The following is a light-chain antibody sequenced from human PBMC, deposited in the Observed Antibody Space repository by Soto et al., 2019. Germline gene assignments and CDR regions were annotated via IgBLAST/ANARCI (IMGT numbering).Light chain of an antibody. Sequence: SYALTQPPSVSVSPRQTASISCSGDSLGDKYASWYQQKPGLPPVLIIYQDTKRPSGIPERFSGSNSGNTATLTISGTQAVDEAVYYCQAWDDTTAKVFGGGTKLTVL. J-gene: IGLJ2*01. CDR3: QAWDDTTAKV. CDR1: SLGDKY. V-gene: IGLV3-1*01. CDR2: QDT.